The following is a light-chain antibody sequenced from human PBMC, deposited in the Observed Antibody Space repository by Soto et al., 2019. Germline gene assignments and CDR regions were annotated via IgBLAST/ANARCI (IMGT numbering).Light chain of an antibody. Sequence: QSALTQPASVSGSPGQSIAISCTGTSSDVGAYNFVSWYQQHPGKAPRLILYDVTNRPSGVSSRFSGSKSGITASLTISGLQAEDEADYYCSSYTTISTYVFGTGTKLTVL. CDR2: DVT. CDR1: SSDVGAYNF. V-gene: IGLV2-14*01. CDR3: SSYTTISTYV. J-gene: IGLJ1*01.